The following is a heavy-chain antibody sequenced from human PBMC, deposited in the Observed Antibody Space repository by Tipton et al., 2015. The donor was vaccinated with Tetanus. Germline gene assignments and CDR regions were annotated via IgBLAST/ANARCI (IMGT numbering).Heavy chain of an antibody. J-gene: IGHJ4*02. V-gene: IGHV4-34*01. Sequence: TLSLTCGVSGGSFSGFYWSWIRQPPGKGLEWIGEINHRGGISYNPSLKSRVTISVDTSKNQFFLNLSSVTAADAAVYYCARLREVVSRSGWALDYWGQGALVTVSS. CDR2: INHRGGI. D-gene: IGHD5/OR15-5a*01. CDR3: ARLREVVSRSGWALDY. CDR1: GGSFSGFY.